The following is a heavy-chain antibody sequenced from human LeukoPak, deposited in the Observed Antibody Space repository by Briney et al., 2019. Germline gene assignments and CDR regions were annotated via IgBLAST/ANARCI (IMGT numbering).Heavy chain of an antibody. D-gene: IGHD3-10*01. J-gene: IGHJ4*02. CDR2: IYSSGST. CDR3: ARTYYFGSGSYHFDY. CDR1: GGSISSYY. Sequence: SETLSLTCTVSGGSISSYYWSWIRQPPGKGLEWIGYIYSSGSTNYNPSLKSRVTISVDTSKNQFSLKLTFVTAADTAVYYCARTYYFGSGSYHFDYWGQGTLVTVSS. V-gene: IGHV4-59*08.